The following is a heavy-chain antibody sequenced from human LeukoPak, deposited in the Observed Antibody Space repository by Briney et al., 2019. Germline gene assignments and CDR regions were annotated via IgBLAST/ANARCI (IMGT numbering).Heavy chain of an antibody. J-gene: IGHJ4*02. D-gene: IGHD3-16*01. Sequence: PSETLSLTCTVSGGSISSYYWSWIRQPPGKGREWIGYIYYSGSTNYNPTLKRRVTISVDTSKNQFSLKLSFVTAADTDVYYCARDRGLGLLDYWGQGTLVTVSS. CDR3: ARDRGLGLLDY. CDR2: IYYSGST. V-gene: IGHV4-59*01. CDR1: GGSISSYY.